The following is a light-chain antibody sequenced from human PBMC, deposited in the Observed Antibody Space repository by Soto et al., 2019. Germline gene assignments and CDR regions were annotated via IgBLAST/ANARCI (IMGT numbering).Light chain of an antibody. V-gene: IGLV2-8*01. CDR1: SSDVGGYNY. J-gene: IGLJ1*01. Sequence: QSVLNQPPSWSGAPGQSVGISCTGTSSDVGGYNYVSWYQQHPGKAPKLMIYEVNKRPSGVPDRFSGSKSGNTASLTVSGLQAEDEADYYCSSYAGSSNVFGTGTKVTVL. CDR2: EVN. CDR3: SSYAGSSNV.